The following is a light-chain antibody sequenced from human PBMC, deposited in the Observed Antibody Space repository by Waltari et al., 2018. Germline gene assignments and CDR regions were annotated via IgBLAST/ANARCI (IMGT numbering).Light chain of an antibody. Sequence: EVVMTQSPATLSVSLGERVPLSCRASQSVPTNLALYQQKPGKAPRLLIYETSTRAPGFPARFSGSGSETEFTLIISSLQSEDFAVYYCQQYNNWPLTFGQGTRVEIK. CDR2: ETS. CDR3: QQYNNWPLT. J-gene: IGKJ1*01. CDR1: QSVPTN. V-gene: IGKV3-15*01.